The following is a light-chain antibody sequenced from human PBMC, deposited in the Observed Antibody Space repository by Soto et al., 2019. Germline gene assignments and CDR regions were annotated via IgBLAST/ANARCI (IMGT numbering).Light chain of an antibody. CDR3: QQYNSYWT. CDR1: QSISSW. CDR2: DAS. V-gene: IGKV1-5*01. J-gene: IGKJ1*01. Sequence: DIQMTQSPSTLSASVGDRVTITCRASQSISSWLAWYQQKPGKAHKLLIYDASSLESGVPSRFSGSGSGTEFTLTISSLQPDDFATYYCQQYNSYWTFGQGTMVDI.